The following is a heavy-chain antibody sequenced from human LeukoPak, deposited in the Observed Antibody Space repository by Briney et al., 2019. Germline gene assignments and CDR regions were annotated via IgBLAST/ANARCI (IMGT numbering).Heavy chain of an antibody. V-gene: IGHV1-69*13. CDR2: ITPIFGTA. J-gene: IGHJ5*02. Sequence: ASVKVSCKASGGTFSSYAISWVRQAPGQGLEWMGGITPIFGTANYAQKFQGRVTITADESTSTAYMELSSLRSEDTAVYYCAIRYRFVTNYFDPWGQGTLVTVSP. CDR3: AIRYRFVTNYFDP. D-gene: IGHD1-7*01. CDR1: GGTFSSYA.